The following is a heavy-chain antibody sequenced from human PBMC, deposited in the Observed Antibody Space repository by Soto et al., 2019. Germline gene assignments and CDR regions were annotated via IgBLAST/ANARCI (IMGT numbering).Heavy chain of an antibody. CDR1: GCSVSTYY. Sequence: SETLCLTCTLSGCSVSTYYWSWIRQPPGKELEWIGLTSYSGNTNYNPSLKSRVAIAVDTSKNQFSLTLSSVTAADTAVYYCARNGVGRCDYWGQGTLVIVSS. J-gene: IGHJ4*02. CDR3: ARNGVGRCDY. CDR2: TSYSGNT. D-gene: IGHD3-3*01. V-gene: IGHV4-59*02.